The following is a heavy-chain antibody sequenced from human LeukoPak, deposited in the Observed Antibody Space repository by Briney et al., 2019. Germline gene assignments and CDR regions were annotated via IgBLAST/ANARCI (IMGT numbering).Heavy chain of an antibody. CDR1: GYTFTGYY. Sequence: ASVKVSCKASGYTFTGYYLHWVRQAPGQGLEWMGCVNPNSGDTNYAQKFQGRVTMTRDTSISTAYMELSRLRSDDTAVYYCARDLDIVVVVAATGWFDPWGQGTLVTVSS. J-gene: IGHJ5*02. D-gene: IGHD2-15*01. V-gene: IGHV1-2*02. CDR2: VNPNSGDT. CDR3: ARDLDIVVVVAATGWFDP.